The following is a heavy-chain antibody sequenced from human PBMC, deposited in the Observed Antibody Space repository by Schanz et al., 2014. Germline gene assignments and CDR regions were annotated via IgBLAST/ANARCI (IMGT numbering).Heavy chain of an antibody. V-gene: IGHV3-9*01. CDR2: ISWNSGSI. Sequence: EVQLVESGGGLVQPGRSLRLSCAASGFTFDDYAMHWVRQAPGKGLEWVSGISWNSGSIGYADSVKGRFTISRDNAKNSLYLQMNSLRAEDTALYYCAKGQLLSYYFDYWGQGTLVTVSS. CDR1: GFTFDDYA. D-gene: IGHD2-21*01. CDR3: AKGQLLSYYFDY. J-gene: IGHJ4*02.